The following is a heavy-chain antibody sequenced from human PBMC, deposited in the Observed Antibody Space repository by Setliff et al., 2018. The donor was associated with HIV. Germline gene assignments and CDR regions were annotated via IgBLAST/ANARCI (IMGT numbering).Heavy chain of an antibody. V-gene: IGHV3-23*01. CDR2: ISGSGDSI. CDR3: TIEPVTFGGYFDY. D-gene: IGHD3-16*01. J-gene: IGHJ4*02. CDR1: GFVFGSFV. Sequence: PGGSLRLSCAASGFVFGSFVMSWVRQTPGKGLEWVSGISGSGDSIYYGDSVKGRFTISRDNSKSTLFLQMNSLRAEDTAVYYCTIEPVTFGGYFDYWGQGTLVTVSS.